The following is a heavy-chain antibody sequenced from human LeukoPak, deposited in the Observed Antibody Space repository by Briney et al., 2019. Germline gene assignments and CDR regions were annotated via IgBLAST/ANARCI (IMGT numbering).Heavy chain of an antibody. CDR2: IYYSGST. V-gene: IGHV4-59*01. Sequence: PSETLSLTCTVSGASISSYYWTWIRQPPGKGLEWIGYIYYSGSTNYNPSLKSRVTISIDTSKNQFSLRLSSVTAADTAVYYCARDGRYYYDSSSFHYNYGMDVWGQGTTVTVSS. CDR1: GASISSYY. CDR3: ARDGRYYYDSSSFHYNYGMDV. D-gene: IGHD3-22*01. J-gene: IGHJ6*02.